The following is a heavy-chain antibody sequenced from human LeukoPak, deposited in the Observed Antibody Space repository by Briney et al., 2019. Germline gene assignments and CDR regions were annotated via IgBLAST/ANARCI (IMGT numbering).Heavy chain of an antibody. D-gene: IGHD6-19*01. J-gene: IGHJ3*02. V-gene: IGHV3-20*04. CDR3: ARVVGSGWDHDAFDI. Sequence: GGSLRLSCAASGFTFYDYGMSWVRQAPGKGLEWVSGINWNGGSTGYADSVKGRFTISRDNAKNSLYLQMNSLRAEDTALYYCARVVGSGWDHDAFDIWGQGTMVTVSS. CDR1: GFTFYDYG. CDR2: INWNGGST.